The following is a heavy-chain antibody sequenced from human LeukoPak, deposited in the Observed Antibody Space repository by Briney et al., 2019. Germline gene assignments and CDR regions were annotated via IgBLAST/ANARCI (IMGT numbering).Heavy chain of an antibody. Sequence: GGSLRLSCAASGFTFDDYDMNWIRLAPGKGLEWVSGLNWNGGSTGYADSVKGRFAISRDNAKNSLYLQMDSLRAEDTALYYCARDLPQIEYWGQGTLVTVSS. CDR2: LNWNGGST. J-gene: IGHJ4*02. CDR3: ARDLPQIEY. V-gene: IGHV3-20*04. CDR1: GFTFDDYD. D-gene: IGHD3-22*01.